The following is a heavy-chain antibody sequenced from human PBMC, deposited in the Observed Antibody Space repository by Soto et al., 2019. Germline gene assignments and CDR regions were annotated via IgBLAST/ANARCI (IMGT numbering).Heavy chain of an antibody. Sequence: QDQLVQSGVEVRKPGAEVKLSCRASAYSFTNYGITWVRQAPGQGFEWMGWISAYNGNTNYAQKFQGRVTMTTDASTSTAYLELRSLRSDDTAVYYCARDRGVAPPVAGNTHYYYYMDVWGKGTTVTVSS. D-gene: IGHD6-19*01. CDR3: ARDRGVAPPVAGNTHYYYYMDV. J-gene: IGHJ6*03. CDR2: ISAYNGNT. CDR1: AYSFTNYG. V-gene: IGHV1-18*01.